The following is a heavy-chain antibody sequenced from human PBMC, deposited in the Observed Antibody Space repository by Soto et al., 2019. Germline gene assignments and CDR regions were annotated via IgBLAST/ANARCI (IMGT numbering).Heavy chain of an antibody. D-gene: IGHD3-3*01. V-gene: IGHV4-59*01. CDR1: GGSISSYY. Sequence: SETLSLTCTVSGGSISSYYLSWIRQPPGKGLEWIGYIYYSGSTNYNPSLKSRVTISVDTSKNQFSLKLSSVTAADTAVYYCARGPYDFWSGYYFDYWGQGTLVTV. CDR2: IYYSGST. J-gene: IGHJ4*02. CDR3: ARGPYDFWSGYYFDY.